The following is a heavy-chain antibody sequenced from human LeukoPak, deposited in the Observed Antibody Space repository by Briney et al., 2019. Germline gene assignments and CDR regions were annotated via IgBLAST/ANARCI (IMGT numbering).Heavy chain of an antibody. CDR1: GYTLTELS. CDR3: LGYCSGGSCYYSDFPPY. J-gene: IGHJ4*02. CDR2: FDPEDGET. D-gene: IGHD2-15*01. Sequence: ASVKVSCKVYGYTLTELSMHWVRQAPGKGLEWMGGFDPEDGETIYAQKFQGRVTMTEDTSTDTAYMELSRLRSEDTAVYYCLGYCSGGSCYYSDFPPYWGQGTLVTVSS. V-gene: IGHV1-24*01.